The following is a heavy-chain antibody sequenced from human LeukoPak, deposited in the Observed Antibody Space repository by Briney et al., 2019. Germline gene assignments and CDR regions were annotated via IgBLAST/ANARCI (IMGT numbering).Heavy chain of an antibody. D-gene: IGHD6-13*01. CDR3: AKDLNPAAGLPDY. CDR1: GFTFSDYY. CDR2: ISGSGGST. Sequence: GGSLRLSCAASGFTFSDYYMSWVRQAPGKGLEWVSAISGSGGSTYYADSVEGRFTISRDNSKNTLYLQMNSLRAEDTAVYYCAKDLNPAAGLPDYWGQGTLVTVSS. V-gene: IGHV3-23*01. J-gene: IGHJ4*02.